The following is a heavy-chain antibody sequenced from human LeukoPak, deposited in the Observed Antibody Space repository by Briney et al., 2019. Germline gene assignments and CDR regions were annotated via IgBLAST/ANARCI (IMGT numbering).Heavy chain of an antibody. CDR2: ISSSSSYI. D-gene: IGHD3-10*01. CDR3: AGDFTILDY. J-gene: IGHJ4*02. Sequence: GRSLRLSCAASGFTFSSYSMNWVRQAPGKGLEWVSSISSSSSYIYYADSVKGRFTISRDNAKNSLYLQMNSLRAEDTAVYYCAGDFTILDYWGQGTLVTVSS. CDR1: GFTFSSYS. V-gene: IGHV3-21*01.